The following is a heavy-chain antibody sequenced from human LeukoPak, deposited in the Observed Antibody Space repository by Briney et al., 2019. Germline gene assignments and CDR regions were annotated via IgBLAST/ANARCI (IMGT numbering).Heavy chain of an antibody. CDR2: IYPGDSDT. V-gene: IGHV5-51*03. Sequence: GASLKISCKGSGYSFTNYWIGWVRQMPGQGLEWMGFIYPGDSDTRYSPSFQGQVTITADKSISTAYLQWSSLKASDTAMYYCALNPRGYCSGGRCYIGYWGQGTLVTVSS. D-gene: IGHD2-15*01. J-gene: IGHJ4*02. CDR1: GYSFTNYW. CDR3: ALNPRGYCSGGRCYIGY.